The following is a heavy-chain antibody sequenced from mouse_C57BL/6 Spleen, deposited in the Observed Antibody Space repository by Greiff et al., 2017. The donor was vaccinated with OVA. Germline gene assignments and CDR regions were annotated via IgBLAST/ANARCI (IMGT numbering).Heavy chain of an antibody. V-gene: IGHV1-61*01. CDR3: ARRGGSFYAMDY. CDR1: GYTFTSYW. CDR2: IYPSDSET. J-gene: IGHJ4*01. Sequence: VQLQQPGAALVRPGSSVQLSCKASGYTFTSYWMDWVKQRPGQGLEWIGNIYPSDSETHYNQKFKDKATLTVDKSSSTAYMQLSSLTSEDSAVYYCARRGGSFYAMDYWGQGTSVTVSS.